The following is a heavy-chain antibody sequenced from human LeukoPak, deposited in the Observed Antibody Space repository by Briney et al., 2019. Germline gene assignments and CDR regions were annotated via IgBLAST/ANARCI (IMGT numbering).Heavy chain of an antibody. CDR2: MYLSGTT. CDR1: GDSINSLDL. V-gene: IGHV4-4*02. J-gene: IGHJ4*02. CDR3: AGLVGRYSSGLYYYYFDY. D-gene: IGHD3-22*01. Sequence: SETLSLTCTVSGDSINSLDLWRWVRQPPGKGLEWIGEMYLSGTTHSNPSVKSRVTISIDKFKNQFFLNLSSVTAADTAVYYCAGLVGRYSSGLYYYYFDYWGQGTLVTVSS.